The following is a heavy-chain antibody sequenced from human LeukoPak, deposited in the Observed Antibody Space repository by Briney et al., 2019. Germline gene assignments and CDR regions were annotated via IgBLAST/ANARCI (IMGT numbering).Heavy chain of an antibody. J-gene: IGHJ5*02. CDR1: GGSTNSYY. D-gene: IGHD6-19*01. V-gene: IGHV4-59*01. CDR3: ASSKTNGDSSGWYAWFDP. Sequence: PSETLSLTCTVSGGSTNSYYWSWILHPPAKELEWIGYIYYSGYTNYNPSLKSRVTISVDTSKNQFSLKLSSVTAADTAVYYCASSKTNGDSSGWYAWFDPWGQGTLVIVSS. CDR2: IYYSGYT.